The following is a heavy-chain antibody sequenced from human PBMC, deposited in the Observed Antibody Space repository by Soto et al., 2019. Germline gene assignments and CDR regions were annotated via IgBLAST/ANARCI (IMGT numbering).Heavy chain of an antibody. CDR1: GFTFSSYD. CDR3: TRAGGSYSAFDI. V-gene: IGHV3-13*01. J-gene: IGHJ3*02. CDR2: IGTAGDT. Sequence: VGSLRLSCAASGFTFSSYDMHWVRQATGKGLEWVSAIGTAGDTYYPGSVKGRFTISRENAKNSLYLQMNSLRAGDTAVYYCTRAGGSYSAFDIWGQGTMVTVSS. D-gene: IGHD1-26*01.